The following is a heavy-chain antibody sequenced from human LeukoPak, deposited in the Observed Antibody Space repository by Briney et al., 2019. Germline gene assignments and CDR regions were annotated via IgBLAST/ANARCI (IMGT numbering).Heavy chain of an antibody. CDR2: INHSGST. J-gene: IGHJ5*02. V-gene: IGHV4-39*01. CDR1: GGSIRSSSYY. Sequence: QPSETLSLTCTVSGGSIRSSSYYWGWIRQPPGKGLEWIGEINHSGSTNYNPSLKSRVTISVDTSKNQFSLKLSSVTAADTAVYYCARLGSTTVTTDWFDPWGQGTLVTVSS. CDR3: ARLGSTTVTTDWFDP. D-gene: IGHD4-17*01.